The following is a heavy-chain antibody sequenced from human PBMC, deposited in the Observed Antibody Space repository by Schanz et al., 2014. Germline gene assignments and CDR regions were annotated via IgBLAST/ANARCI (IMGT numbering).Heavy chain of an antibody. CDR2: ISGSGGST. D-gene: IGHD3-10*01. J-gene: IGHJ4*02. V-gene: IGHV3-23*04. Sequence: EVQLAESGGGLVQPGGSLRLSCAASGFTFSSYAMSWVRQAPGKGLEWVSAISGSGGSTYYADSVKGRFTISRDNSKNTLYLQLNSLRAEDTAVYHCVSSGSYSSYASWGQGTLVTVSS. CDR3: VSSGSYSSYAS. CDR1: GFTFSSYA.